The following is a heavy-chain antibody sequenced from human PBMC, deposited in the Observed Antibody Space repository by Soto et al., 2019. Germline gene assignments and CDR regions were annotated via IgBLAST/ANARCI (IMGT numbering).Heavy chain of an antibody. J-gene: IGHJ4*02. CDR2: IFWNDDE. V-gene: IGHV2-5*01. CDR1: GFSLATYGVA. D-gene: IGHD2-2*01. CDR3: VHTGHSHAPFDY. Sequence: SGPTLVNPTQTLRLTGTFSGFSLATYGVAVGWIRQPPGKALEWLALIFWNDDERYSPSLKSRLTITKDTSKNQVVFTMTNMDPVAPATSFFVHTGHSHAPFDYSGRATLLTFSS.